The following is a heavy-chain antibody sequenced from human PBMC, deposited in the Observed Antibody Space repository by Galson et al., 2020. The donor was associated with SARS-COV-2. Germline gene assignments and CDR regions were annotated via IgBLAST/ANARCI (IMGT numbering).Heavy chain of an antibody. D-gene: IGHD6-19*01. V-gene: IGHV3-30*03. Sequence: GESLKISCGASAVTLNNYAIHWVRQAPGGGLEWVAVISSDGSNKYFSDSVKGRFTCSRDNSKNTVYLQMNSLRAEDTAVYYCARDMSDYTSDTYYFDYWGQGTLVTVSS. CDR2: ISSDGSNK. J-gene: IGHJ4*02. CDR3: ARDMSDYTSDTYYFDY. CDR1: AVTLNNYA.